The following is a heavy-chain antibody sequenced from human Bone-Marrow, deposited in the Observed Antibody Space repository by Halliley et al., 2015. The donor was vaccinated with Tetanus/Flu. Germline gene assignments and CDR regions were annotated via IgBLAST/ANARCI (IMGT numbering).Heavy chain of an antibody. CDR1: GGSISSRTDY. CDR2: IYYNGIT. J-gene: IGHJ2*01. Sequence: TLSLTCNVSGGSISSRTDYWGLVRQFPGKGLEGIGSIYYNGITYYKPSLKRRTTISIDTAKNQFSLRVPSVTAGASAIYFCARPLLPRSGPGAYWYSDPWGRGTLVTISA. V-gene: IGHV4-39*01. CDR3: ARPLLPRSGPGAYWYSDP. D-gene: IGHD4-17*01.